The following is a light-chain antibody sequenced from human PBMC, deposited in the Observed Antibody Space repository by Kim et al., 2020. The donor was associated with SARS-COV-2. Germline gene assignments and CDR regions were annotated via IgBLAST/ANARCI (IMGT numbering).Light chain of an antibody. V-gene: IGKV3-20*01. CDR2: GAS. Sequence: LSPGERATLSCRASQSVNSNFLAWYQQKPGQAPRLFIYGASTRATGIPDRFSGSGSGTDFTLTISRLEPEDFAVYYCQQYGTSRTFGQGTKVEIK. CDR3: QQYGTSRT. CDR1: QSVNSNF. J-gene: IGKJ1*01.